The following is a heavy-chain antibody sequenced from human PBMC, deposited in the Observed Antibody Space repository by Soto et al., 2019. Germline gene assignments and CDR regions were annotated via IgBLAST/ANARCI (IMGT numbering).Heavy chain of an antibody. CDR3: ARDSVHYSGSYYFDY. V-gene: IGHV4-61*01. D-gene: IGHD1-26*01. CDR1: GGSVSSGSYY. Sequence: SETLSLTCTVSGGSVSSGSYYWRWIRQPPGKGLEWIGYIYYSGSTNYNPSLKSRVTISVDTSKKQFSLKLSSVTAADTAVYYCARDSVHYSGSYYFDYWGQGTLVTVSS. CDR2: IYYSGST. J-gene: IGHJ4*02.